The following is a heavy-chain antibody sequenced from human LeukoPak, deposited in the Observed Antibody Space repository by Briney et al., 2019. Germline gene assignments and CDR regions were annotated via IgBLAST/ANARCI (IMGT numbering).Heavy chain of an antibody. CDR3: ARDSTIFGVVYREVGAFDI. J-gene: IGHJ3*02. CDR1: GFTFTTYS. V-gene: IGHV3-30-3*01. Sequence: GRSLSLSCAASGFTFTTYSIHWVRQAPGKGLEWVAVISSDRSNKYYAHSVKGRFTVSRDNSKNTLYLQMNSLRAEDTAVYYCARDSTIFGVVYREVGAFDIWGQGTMVTVSS. D-gene: IGHD3-3*01. CDR2: ISSDRSNK.